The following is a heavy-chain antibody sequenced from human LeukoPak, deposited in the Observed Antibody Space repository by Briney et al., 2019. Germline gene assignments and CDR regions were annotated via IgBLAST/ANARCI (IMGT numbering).Heavy chain of an antibody. Sequence: TGGSLRLSCAASGFTFSSYAMSWVRQAPGKGLEWVSAISGSGGSTYYADSVKGRFTISRDNSKNTLYLQMNSLRAEDTAVYYCAKKALWFGELGPNYMDVWGKGTTVTISS. J-gene: IGHJ6*03. CDR2: ISGSGGST. V-gene: IGHV3-23*01. CDR1: GFTFSSYA. CDR3: AKKALWFGELGPNYMDV. D-gene: IGHD3-10*01.